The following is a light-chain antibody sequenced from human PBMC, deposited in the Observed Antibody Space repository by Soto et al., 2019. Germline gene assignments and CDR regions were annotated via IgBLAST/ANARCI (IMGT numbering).Light chain of an antibody. CDR2: GVS. CDR1: SSDVGGYNY. Sequence: QSVLTQPASVSGSPGQSITISCTGTSSDVGGYNYVSWYQQHPGKAPKLMIYGVSNRPSGISNRFSGSKSGNTASLTISGLPGEDEADYYCSSYTSSSTLRVFGGGTKLTVL. CDR3: SSYTSSSTLRV. J-gene: IGLJ3*02. V-gene: IGLV2-14*01.